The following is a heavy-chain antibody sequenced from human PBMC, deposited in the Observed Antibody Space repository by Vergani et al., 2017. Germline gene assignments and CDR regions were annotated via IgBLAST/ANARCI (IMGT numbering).Heavy chain of an antibody. CDR2: IIPIFGTA. D-gene: IGHD2-15*01. Sequence: QVQLVQSGAEVKKPGSSVKVSCKASGGTFSSYAISWVRQAPGQGLEWMGGIIPIFGTANYAQKFQGRVTITADESTSTAYMELSSLRSEDTAVYYCARARLRYCSGGSCYRGLDYWGQGTLVTVSS. J-gene: IGHJ4*02. V-gene: IGHV1-69*01. CDR1: GGTFSSYA. CDR3: ARARLRYCSGGSCYRGLDY.